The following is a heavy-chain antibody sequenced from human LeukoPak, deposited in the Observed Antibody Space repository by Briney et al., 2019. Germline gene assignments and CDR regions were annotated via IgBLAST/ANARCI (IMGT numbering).Heavy chain of an antibody. CDR3: AKDRAWAASATRLYSFDY. J-gene: IGHJ4*02. Sequence: GGSLRLSCAASGFTFTSYVMSWLRQAPGKGLEWVSSISGSGRSTYYADSVKGRFSVSRDNSKNTLYLQMNSLRAEDTAVYYCAKDRAWAASATRLYSFDYWGQGTLVTVSS. CDR2: ISGSGRST. D-gene: IGHD3-16*01. V-gene: IGHV3-23*01. CDR1: GFTFTSYV.